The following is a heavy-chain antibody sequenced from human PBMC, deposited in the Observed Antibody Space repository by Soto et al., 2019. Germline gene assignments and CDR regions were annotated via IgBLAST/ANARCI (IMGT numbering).Heavy chain of an antibody. J-gene: IGHJ6*02. CDR1: GFTFSNS. CDR2: ISSTSNI. Sequence: EVQLVASGGGLVQPGGSLRLSCAASGFTFSNSMNWVRQAPGKGLEWVSCISSTSNISNADPVRGLFTSSRDNAKNSLYLQMNSLRDEDTAVYYCAIEYKGYYYGMDVWGQGTTVTVSS. CDR3: AIEYKGYYYGMDV. V-gene: IGHV3-48*02. D-gene: IGHD6-6*01.